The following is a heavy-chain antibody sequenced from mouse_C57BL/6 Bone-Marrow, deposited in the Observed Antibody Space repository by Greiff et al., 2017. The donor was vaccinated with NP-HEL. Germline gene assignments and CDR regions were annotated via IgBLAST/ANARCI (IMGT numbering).Heavy chain of an antibody. D-gene: IGHD1-1*01. Sequence: EVMLVESGGGLVQPGGSLKLSCAASGFTFSDYYMYWVRQTPEKRLEWVAYISNGGGSTYYPDTVKGRFTISRANDKNTLYLQMSRLKSEDTAMYYCERLSLRYAMDYWGQGTSVTVS. CDR3: ERLSLRYAMDY. CDR1: GFTFSDYY. J-gene: IGHJ4*01. CDR2: ISNGGGST. V-gene: IGHV5-12*01.